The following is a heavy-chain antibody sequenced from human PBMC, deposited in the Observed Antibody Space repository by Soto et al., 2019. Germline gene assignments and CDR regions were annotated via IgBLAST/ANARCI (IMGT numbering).Heavy chain of an antibody. CDR2: IIPIFGTA. CDR1: GGTFSSYA. D-gene: IGHD6-13*01. CDR3: ASPYSSKYYYYGMDV. Sequence: EASVKVSCKASGGTFSSYAISWVRQAPGQGLEWMGGIIPIFGTANYAQKFQGRVTITADKSTSTAYMELSSLRSEDTAVYYCASPYSSKYYYYGMDVWGQGTTVTVSS. J-gene: IGHJ6*02. V-gene: IGHV1-69*06.